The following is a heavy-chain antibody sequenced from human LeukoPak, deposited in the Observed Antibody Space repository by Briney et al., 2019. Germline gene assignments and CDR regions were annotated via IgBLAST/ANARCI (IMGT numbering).Heavy chain of an antibody. CDR2: IYYSGST. CDR3: ARQDCGGDCKYYYYYYMDV. V-gene: IGHV4-39*01. D-gene: IGHD2-21*02. Sequence: PSETLSLTCTVSGGSISSSSYYWGWIRQPPGKGLEWIGSIYYSGSTYYNPSLKSRVTISVDTSKNQFSLKLSSVTAADTAVYYCARQDCGGDCKYYYYYYMDVWGKGTTVTVSS. J-gene: IGHJ6*03. CDR1: GGSISSSSYY.